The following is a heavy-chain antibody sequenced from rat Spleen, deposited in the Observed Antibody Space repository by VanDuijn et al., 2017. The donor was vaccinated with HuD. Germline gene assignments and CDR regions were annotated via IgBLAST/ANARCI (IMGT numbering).Heavy chain of an antibody. J-gene: IGHJ2*01. CDR1: GFTFSNYV. Sequence: EVQLAESGGGLVQPGRSLKVSCAASGFTFSNYVMHWFRQAPTKGLEWVASISHDGGRTYYRDSVKGRFTISRDNAKSTLYLQMDSLRSEDTATYYCARAVFDYWGQGVMVTVSS. V-gene: IGHV5-29*01. CDR2: ISHDGGRT. CDR3: ARAVFDY.